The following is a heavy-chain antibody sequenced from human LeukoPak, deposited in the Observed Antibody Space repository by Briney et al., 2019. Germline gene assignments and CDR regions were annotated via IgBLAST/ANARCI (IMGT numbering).Heavy chain of an antibody. CDR2: INHSGST. V-gene: IGHV4-34*01. CDR1: GGSFSGYY. J-gene: IGHJ4*02. D-gene: IGHD3-10*01. CDR3: ARASGSSRSDY. Sequence: SETLSLTCAVYGGSFSGYYWSWIRQPPGKGLEWIGEINHSGSTNYNPSLKSRVTISADTSKNQFSLKLSSVTAADTAVYYCARASGSSRSDYWGQGTLVTVSS.